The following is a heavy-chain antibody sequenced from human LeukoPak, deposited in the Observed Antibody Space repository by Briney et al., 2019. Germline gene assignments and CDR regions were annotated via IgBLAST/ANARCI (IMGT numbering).Heavy chain of an antibody. J-gene: IGHJ6*03. CDR2: IYYSGST. D-gene: IGHD3-16*01. CDR3: ARVGATYPHYYMDV. CDR1: GFTFSSYW. Sequence: PGGSLRLSCAASGFTFSSYWMHWIRQPPGKGLEWIGNIYYSGSTYYSPSLKSRVTLAVDTSKNQFSLKLTSVTAADTAVYHCARVGATYPHYYMDVWGKGTTVTVAS. V-gene: IGHV4-39*01.